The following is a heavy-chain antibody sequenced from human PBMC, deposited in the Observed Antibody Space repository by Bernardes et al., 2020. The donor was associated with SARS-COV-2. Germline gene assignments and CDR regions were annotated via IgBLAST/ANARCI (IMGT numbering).Heavy chain of an antibody. V-gene: IGHV3-9*01. Sequence: GGSLRLSCAASGFTFDEYAMHWVRQAPGPGLAWVSGLSWNSGSIGYADSVKGRFTISRDNAKNSLYLQMNSLRVEDTALYYCAKVAGYSSGWYDYWGQGTLVTGSS. CDR2: LSWNSGSI. D-gene: IGHD6-19*01. CDR1: GFTFDEYA. J-gene: IGHJ4*02. CDR3: AKVAGYSSGWYDY.